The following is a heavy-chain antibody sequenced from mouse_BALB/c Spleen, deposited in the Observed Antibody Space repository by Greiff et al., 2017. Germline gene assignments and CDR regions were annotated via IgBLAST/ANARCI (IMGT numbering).Heavy chain of an antibody. D-gene: IGHD4-1*01. CDR3: ARANSVFDY. CDR2: ISSGSSTI. J-gene: IGHJ2*01. CDR1: GFTFSSFG. Sequence: EVMLVESGGGLVQPGGSRKLSCAASGFTFSSFGMHWVRQAPEKGLEWVAYISSGSSTIYYADTVKGRFTISRDNPKNTLFLQMTSLRSEDTAMYYCARANSVFDYWGQGTTLTVSS. V-gene: IGHV5-17*02.